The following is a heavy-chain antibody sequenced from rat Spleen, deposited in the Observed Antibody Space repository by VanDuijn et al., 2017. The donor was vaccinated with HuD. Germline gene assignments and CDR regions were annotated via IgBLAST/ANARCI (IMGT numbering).Heavy chain of an antibody. CDR1: GFTFSDYY. CDR2: IIYDGSST. V-gene: IGHV5-17*01. Sequence: EVQLVESDGGLVQPGRSLKLSCAASGFTFSDYYMAWVRQAPTKGLEWVATIIYDGSSTYYRDSVKGRFTISRDNAKSTLYLQMDSLRSEDTATYYCARGGFITIAAIPYFDYWGQGVMVTVSS. D-gene: IGHD1-2*01. J-gene: IGHJ2*01. CDR3: ARGGFITIAAIPYFDY.